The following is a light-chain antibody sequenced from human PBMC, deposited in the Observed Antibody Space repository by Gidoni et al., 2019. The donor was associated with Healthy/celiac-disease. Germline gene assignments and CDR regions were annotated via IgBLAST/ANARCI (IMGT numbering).Light chain of an antibody. CDR3: QSYDSSLSGSV. J-gene: IGLJ3*02. V-gene: IGLV1-40*01. Sequence: QSVLTQPPSASGAPGQRVTISCTGSSSNIGAGSDVHWYQPLPGTAPKLPIYGNSNRPSGVPDRFSGSKSGTSASLAITGLQAEDEADYYCQSYDSSLSGSVFGGGTKLTVL. CDR1: SSNIGAGSD. CDR2: GNS.